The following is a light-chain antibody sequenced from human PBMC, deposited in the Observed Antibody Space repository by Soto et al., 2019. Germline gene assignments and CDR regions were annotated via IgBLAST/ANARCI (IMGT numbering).Light chain of an antibody. CDR2: EVS. V-gene: IGKV2D-29*01. Sequence: DIVMTQTPLSLSVTPGQPASISCKSSQSLLSSDGRTYFFCYLQKPAQPPQLLTPEVSNRSSGVRDRFSGSVSETDFTLTISRVEAEAVGVYFWMQSAQLPLTFGEGTKVDIK. J-gene: IGKJ4*01. CDR1: QSLLSSDGRTY. CDR3: MQSAQLPLT.